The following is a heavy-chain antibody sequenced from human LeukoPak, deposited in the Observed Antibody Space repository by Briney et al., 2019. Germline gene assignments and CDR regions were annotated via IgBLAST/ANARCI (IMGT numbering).Heavy chain of an antibody. CDR1: GYTLINNA. Sequence: GASVKVSCKASGYTLINNAVNWVRQAPGQRLEWMGWINAGNGNTKYSQKFQDRVTITRDASASTAYMELSSLRSDDMAVYYCARGIWTSHTVGYYFDNWGQGTLVTVSS. CDR2: INAGNGNT. D-gene: IGHD6-13*01. V-gene: IGHV1-3*01. J-gene: IGHJ4*02. CDR3: ARGIWTSHTVGYYFDN.